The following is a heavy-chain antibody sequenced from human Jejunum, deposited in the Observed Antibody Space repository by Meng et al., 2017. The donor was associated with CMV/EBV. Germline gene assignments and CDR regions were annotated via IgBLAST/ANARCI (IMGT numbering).Heavy chain of an antibody. CDR2: IYYSGTT. CDR1: GRSMRTYY. D-gene: IGHD4-11*01. CDR3: ARAHNDYSINS. Sequence: VSGRSMRTYYWNWLRQPPGKGGKGLEWIGYIYYSGTTYYNPSLKSRVTISVDTAKNQFSLKLNSVTAADTAVYFCARAHNDYSINSWGQGTLVTVS. V-gene: IGHV4-59*01. J-gene: IGHJ5*02.